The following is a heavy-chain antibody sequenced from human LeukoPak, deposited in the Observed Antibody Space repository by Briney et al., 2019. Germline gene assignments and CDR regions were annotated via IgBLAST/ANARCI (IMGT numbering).Heavy chain of an antibody. J-gene: IGHJ3*02. CDR2: IIPIFGTA. Sequence: GASVKVSCKASGGTFSSYAISWVRQAPGQGLEWMGGIIPIFGTANYAQKFQGRVTITADESTSTAYMELSSLRSEDTAVYYYARSWAYYGSPPSAFDIWGQGTMVTVSS. CDR3: ARSWAYYGSPPSAFDI. D-gene: IGHD3-22*01. V-gene: IGHV1-69*13. CDR1: GGTFSSYA.